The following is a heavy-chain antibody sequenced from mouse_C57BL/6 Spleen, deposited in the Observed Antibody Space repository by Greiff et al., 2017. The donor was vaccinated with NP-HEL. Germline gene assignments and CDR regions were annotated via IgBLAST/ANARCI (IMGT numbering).Heavy chain of an antibody. D-gene: IGHD2-1*01. CDR2: ISSGGSYT. CDR1: GFTFSSYC. J-gene: IGHJ1*01. V-gene: IGHV5-6*01. CDR3: ARDGNYGYFDV. Sequence: EVQRVESGGDLVKPGGSLKLSCAASGFTFSSYCMSWVRQSPDKRLEWIATISSGGSYTYYPYSVKGRSTISRDNAKNTLYLQMRSLNSEDTAVYYWARDGNYGYFDVWGQGTTVTVSS.